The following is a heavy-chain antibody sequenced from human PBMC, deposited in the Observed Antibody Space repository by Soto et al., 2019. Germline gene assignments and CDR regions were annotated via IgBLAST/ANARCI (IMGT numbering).Heavy chain of an antibody. J-gene: IGHJ6*03. CDR2: IYYSGST. CDR3: ARSPRVNLFYYMDV. Sequence: WTWIRQPPGKGLEWIGYIYYSGSTYYNPSLRSRVSISVDTSKNQFSLKLSSVTAADTAVYYCARSPRVNLFYYMDVWGKGTTVTVSS. D-gene: IGHD2-21*01. V-gene: IGHV4-31*02.